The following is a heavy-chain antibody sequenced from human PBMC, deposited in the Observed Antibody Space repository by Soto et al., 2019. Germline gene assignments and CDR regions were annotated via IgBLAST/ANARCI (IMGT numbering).Heavy chain of an antibody. J-gene: IGHJ4*02. CDR1: GYSISSGYY. CDR3: ARDMYYDSSGYYFDY. CDR2: IYHSGST. D-gene: IGHD3-22*01. Sequence: SETLSLTCAVSGYSISSGYYWGWIRQPPGKGLEWIGSIYHSGSTYYNPSLKSRVTISVDTSKNQFSLKLSSVTAADTAVYYCARDMYYDSSGYYFDYWGQGTLVTVSS. V-gene: IGHV4-38-2*02.